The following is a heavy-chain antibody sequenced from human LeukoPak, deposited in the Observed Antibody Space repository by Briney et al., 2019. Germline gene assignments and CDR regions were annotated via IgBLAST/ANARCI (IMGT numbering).Heavy chain of an antibody. J-gene: IGHJ4*02. Sequence: SETLSLTCAVSSYSISSGSYYWSWIRQPAGKGLEWIGRIYTSGSTNYNPSLKSRVTISVDTSKNQFSLKLSSVTAADTAVYYCARDKLGYCSSTSCATRGFDYWGQGTLVTVSS. CDR2: IYTSGST. CDR1: SYSISSGSYY. D-gene: IGHD2-2*01. V-gene: IGHV4-61*02. CDR3: ARDKLGYCSSTSCATRGFDY.